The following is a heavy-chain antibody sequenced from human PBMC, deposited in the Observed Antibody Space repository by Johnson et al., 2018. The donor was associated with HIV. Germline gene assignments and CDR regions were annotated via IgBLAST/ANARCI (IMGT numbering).Heavy chain of an antibody. J-gene: IGHJ3*02. CDR2: IWYDGSST. CDR1: GFTFSSYG. Sequence: QVHLVESGGGVVQPGGSLRLSCAASGFTFSSYGMHWVRQAPGKGLQWVAVIWYDGSSTYFADSVKGRFTISRDNSKNTLYLQMNSLRADDTAIYYCARSGDSIGSFWAGGAFDIWGQGTMVTVSS. D-gene: IGHD3/OR15-3a*01. V-gene: IGHV3-33*01. CDR3: ARSGDSIGSFWAGGAFDI.